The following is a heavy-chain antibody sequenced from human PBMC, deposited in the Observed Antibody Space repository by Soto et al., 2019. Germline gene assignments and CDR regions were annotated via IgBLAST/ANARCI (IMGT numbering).Heavy chain of an antibody. CDR1: GFTFSSYW. CDR3: ASHEAPYDILTGYYDAFDI. D-gene: IGHD3-9*01. Sequence: GGSLRLSCAASGFTFSSYWMSWVRQAPGKGLEWVANIKQDGSEKYYVDSVKGRFTISRDNAKNSLYLQMNSLRAEDTAVYYCASHEAPYDILTGYYDAFDIWGQGTMVTVSS. J-gene: IGHJ3*02. CDR2: IKQDGSEK. V-gene: IGHV3-7*01.